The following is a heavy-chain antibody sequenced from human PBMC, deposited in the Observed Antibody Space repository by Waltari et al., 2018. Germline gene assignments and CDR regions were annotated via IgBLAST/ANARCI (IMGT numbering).Heavy chain of an antibody. J-gene: IGHJ3*02. Sequence: QVQLQQWGAGLLKPSETLSLTCAVYGGSFSGYYWSWIRQPPGKGLEWIGESNHSGSTNYNPSLKSRVTISVDTSKNQFSLKLSSVTAADTAVYYCARGGVGATNAFDIWGQGTMVTVSS. CDR2: SNHSGST. V-gene: IGHV4-34*01. CDR3: ARGGVGATNAFDI. CDR1: GGSFSGYY. D-gene: IGHD1-26*01.